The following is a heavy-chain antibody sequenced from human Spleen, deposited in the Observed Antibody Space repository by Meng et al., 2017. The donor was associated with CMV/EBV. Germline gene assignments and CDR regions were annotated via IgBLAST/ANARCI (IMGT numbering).Heavy chain of an antibody. CDR3: ARDKLTFGYEAMPASYFDL. J-gene: IGHJ4*02. CDR2: VSSDSDYR. D-gene: IGHD5-12*01. CDR1: RFPLKRFT. V-gene: IGHV3-21*06. Sequence: GGSLRLSCAGSRFPLKRFTMNWLRQGPGKGLEWVSSVSSDSDYRTHAESVKGRFTVSRDDAMNSLNLQMDSLRVDDTAVYYCARDKLTFGYEAMPASYFDLWGQGTLVTVSS.